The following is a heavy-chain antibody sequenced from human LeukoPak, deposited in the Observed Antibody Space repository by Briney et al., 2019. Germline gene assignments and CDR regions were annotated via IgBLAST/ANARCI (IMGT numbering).Heavy chain of an antibody. D-gene: IGHD3-22*01. CDR1: GYTFTSYD. J-gene: IGHJ4*02. CDR2: MNPNSGNT. CDR3: ARVSETPAYYYTSGYYYLGY. Sequence: ASVKVSCKASGYTFTSYDINWVRQAAGQGLEWMGWMNPNSGNTGYAQRFQGRLTMTRDTSKNTAYMELSSLRSEDTAVYYCARVSETPAYYYTSGYYYLGYWGQGTLVTVSS. V-gene: IGHV1-8*01.